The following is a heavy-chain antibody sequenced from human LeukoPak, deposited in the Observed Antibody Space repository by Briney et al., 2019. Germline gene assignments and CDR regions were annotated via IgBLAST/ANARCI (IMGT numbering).Heavy chain of an antibody. CDR3: ASGAGWESGY. J-gene: IGHJ4*02. V-gene: IGHV3-7*01. Sequence: GGSLRLSCAVSGSTSSRNFMSWVRQTPEKGLEWVTNINQDGSEKNYVDSVKGRFTISRDNAKNSLFLQMNSLRAEDTAIYYCASGAGWESGYWGQGTLVTVSS. CDR2: INQDGSEK. CDR1: GSTSSRNF. D-gene: IGHD1-26*01.